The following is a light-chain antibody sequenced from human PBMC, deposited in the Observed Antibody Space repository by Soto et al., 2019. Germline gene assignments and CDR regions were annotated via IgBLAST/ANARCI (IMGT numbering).Light chain of an antibody. CDR1: QSVSSN. Sequence: EIVMTQSPATLSVSPGERATLSCRASQSVSSNLAWYQQKPGQAPRLLIYGASTRATGIPARFSGSGSGTEFTLTISSLQSEDFAVYFCQQYGNSPLTFGGGTKV. CDR2: GAS. CDR3: QQYGNSPLT. J-gene: IGKJ4*01. V-gene: IGKV3-15*01.